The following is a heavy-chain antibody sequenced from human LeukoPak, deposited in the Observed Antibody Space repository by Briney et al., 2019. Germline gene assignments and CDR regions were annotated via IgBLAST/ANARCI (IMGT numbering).Heavy chain of an antibody. CDR2: TYYRSKWYN. Sequence: SQTLSLTCAISGDSVSTNSATWTWLRQSPSRGLEWLGRTYYRSKWYNDYAVSMKSRITINPDTSKNQFSLKLSSVTAADTAVYYCARHTVTSSYYFDYWGQGTLVTVSS. V-gene: IGHV6-1*01. CDR1: GDSVSTNSAT. D-gene: IGHD2-21*02. CDR3: ARHTVTSSYYFDY. J-gene: IGHJ4*02.